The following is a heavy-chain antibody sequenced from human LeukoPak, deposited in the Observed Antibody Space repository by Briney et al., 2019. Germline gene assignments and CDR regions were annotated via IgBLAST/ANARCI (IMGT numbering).Heavy chain of an antibody. CDR2: IYYSGTT. J-gene: IGHJ4*02. CDR1: GGSISSSSYF. Sequence: PSETLSLTCTVSGGSISSSSYFWGWVRQPPGKGLEWIGTIYYSGTTYYNPSLESRVTISVDTSKNQFSLKLSSLTAADTAFYYCARSTRESSGLYGGRFDYWGQGTLVTVSS. V-gene: IGHV4-39*07. CDR3: ARSTRESSGLYGGRFDY. D-gene: IGHD3-22*01.